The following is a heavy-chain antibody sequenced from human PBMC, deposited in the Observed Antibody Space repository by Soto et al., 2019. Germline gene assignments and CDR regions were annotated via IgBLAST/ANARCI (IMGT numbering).Heavy chain of an antibody. Sequence: ASVKVSCKASGYTFSSYAMHWVRQAPGQRLEWMGWINAGYGNTKSSQKFQDRVTISRDTSASTAYMELTSLRSEDTAVYYCARGGIAARPEYGMDVWGQGTTVTVSS. D-gene: IGHD6-6*01. CDR3: ARGGIAARPEYGMDV. J-gene: IGHJ6*02. CDR2: INAGYGNT. CDR1: GYTFSSYA. V-gene: IGHV1-3*01.